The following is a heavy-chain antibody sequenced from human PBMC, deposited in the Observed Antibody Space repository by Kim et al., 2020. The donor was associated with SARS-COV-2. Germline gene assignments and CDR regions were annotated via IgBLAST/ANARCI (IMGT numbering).Heavy chain of an antibody. CDR2: T. J-gene: IGHJ6*02. V-gene: IGHV3-73*01. Sequence: TAYDASVKGRLSISRDDSKNTAYLQMNSLKTEDTAVYYCTRYNDNYGMDVWGQGTTVTVSS. CDR3: TRYNDNYGMDV.